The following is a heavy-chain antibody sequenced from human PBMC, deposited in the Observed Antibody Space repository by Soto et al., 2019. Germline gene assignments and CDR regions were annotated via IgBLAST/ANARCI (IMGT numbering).Heavy chain of an antibody. D-gene: IGHD3-9*01. CDR2: INHSGST. Sequence: PSETLSLTCAVYGGSFSGYYWSWIRQPPGKGLEWIGEINHSGSTNYNPSLKSRVTISVDTSKNQFSLKLSSVTAADTAVYYCARGRTPRWYYDILTGRGPVWYFDYWGQGTLVTVSS. J-gene: IGHJ4*02. CDR1: GGSFSGYY. CDR3: ARGRTPRWYYDILTGRGPVWYFDY. V-gene: IGHV4-34*01.